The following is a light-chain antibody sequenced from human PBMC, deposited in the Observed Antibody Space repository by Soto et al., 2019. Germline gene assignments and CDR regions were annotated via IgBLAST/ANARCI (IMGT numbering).Light chain of an antibody. CDR1: SSDVGDYNY. Sequence: QSALTQPASVSGPPGQSITISCTGTSSDVGDYNYVSWYQQHPGKAPKLMIYDVSNRPSGVSNRFSGSKSGNTASLTISGLQAEDEADYYCSSYTSSSTLMVFGGGTQLTVL. J-gene: IGLJ2*01. CDR3: SSYTSSSTLMV. CDR2: DVS. V-gene: IGLV2-14*01.